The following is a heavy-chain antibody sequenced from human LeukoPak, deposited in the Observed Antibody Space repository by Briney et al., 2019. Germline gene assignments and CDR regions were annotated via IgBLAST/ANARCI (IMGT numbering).Heavy chain of an antibody. Sequence: PGGSLRLSCAASGFTFSSYSMNWVRQAPGKGLEWVSSISSSSSYIYYAGSVKGRFTISRDNAKNSLYLQMNSLRAEDTAVYYCARVIGGYGDYWGQGTLVTVFS. CDR2: ISSSSSYI. CDR1: GFTFSSYS. V-gene: IGHV3-21*01. J-gene: IGHJ4*02. CDR3: ARVIGGYGDY. D-gene: IGHD5-12*01.